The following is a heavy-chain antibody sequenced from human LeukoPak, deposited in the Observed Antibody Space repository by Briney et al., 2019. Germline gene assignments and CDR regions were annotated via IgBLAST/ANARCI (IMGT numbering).Heavy chain of an antibody. J-gene: IGHJ4*02. CDR1: GYTFTGYY. D-gene: IGHD1-26*01. CDR3: ARARKWELLSDY. V-gene: IGHV1-2*02. CDR2: INSNSGGT. Sequence: ASVKVSCKASGYTFTGYYMHWVRQAPGQGLEWMGWINSNSGGTNYAQKFQGRVTMTRDTSISTAYMELSRLRSDDTAVYYCARARKWELLSDYWGQGTLVTVSS.